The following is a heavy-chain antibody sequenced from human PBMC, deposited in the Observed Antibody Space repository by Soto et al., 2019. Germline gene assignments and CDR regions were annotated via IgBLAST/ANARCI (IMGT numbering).Heavy chain of an antibody. CDR1: GFTFGDYA. CDR3: TRDSNVPATNFYGMDV. J-gene: IGHJ6*02. CDR2: IRSKAYGGTT. D-gene: IGHD2-15*01. Sequence: GGSLRLSCTVSGFTFGDYAMNWFRQAPGKGLEWVGFIRSKAYGGTTEYAASVKGRFTISRDDSKSIAYLQMNSLKTEDTAVYYCTRDSNVPATNFYGMDVWGQGTTVTAP. V-gene: IGHV3-49*03.